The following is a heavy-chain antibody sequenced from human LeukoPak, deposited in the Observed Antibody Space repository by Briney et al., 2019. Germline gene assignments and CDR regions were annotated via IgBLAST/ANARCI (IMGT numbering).Heavy chain of an antibody. J-gene: IGHJ5*02. V-gene: IGHV3-21*04. CDR2: ISSSSSYI. CDR3: AAIVVVVAATGNWFDL. D-gene: IGHD2-15*01. Sequence: GGSLRLSCAASGFTFSTSAMNWVRQVPGKGLEWVSSISSSSSYIYCADSVKGRFTISRDNSKNTLYLQMNSLRAEDTAVYYCAAIVVVVAATGNWFDLWGQGTLVTVSS. CDR1: GFTFSTSA.